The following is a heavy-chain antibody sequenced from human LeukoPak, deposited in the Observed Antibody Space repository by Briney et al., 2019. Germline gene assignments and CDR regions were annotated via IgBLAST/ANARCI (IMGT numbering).Heavy chain of an antibody. Sequence: GGSLRLSCAASGFIFSSYWMYWVRQAPGKGLVWVAHINSDGSNTNYADSVKGRFTISRDNAKNSLYLQMSNLRAEDTAVYFCARGGGLDVWGQGATVTVSS. J-gene: IGHJ6*02. CDR2: INSDGSNT. V-gene: IGHV3-74*01. CDR1: GFIFSSYW. CDR3: ARGGGLDV. D-gene: IGHD3-16*01.